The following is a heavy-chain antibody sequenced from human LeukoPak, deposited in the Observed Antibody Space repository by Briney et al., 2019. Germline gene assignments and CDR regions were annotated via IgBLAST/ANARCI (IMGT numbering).Heavy chain of an antibody. CDR1: GYTFTSYA. V-gene: IGHV1-69*13. Sequence: GASVKVSCKASGYTFTSYAVNWVRQAPGQGFEWMGGIIPIFGTANYAQKFQGRVTITADESTSTAYMELSSLRSEDTAVYYCARDQLKAGGYSGYDPLKGYYYYGMDVWGQGTTVTVSS. CDR2: IIPIFGTA. D-gene: IGHD5-12*01. CDR3: ARDQLKAGGYSGYDPLKGYYYYGMDV. J-gene: IGHJ6*02.